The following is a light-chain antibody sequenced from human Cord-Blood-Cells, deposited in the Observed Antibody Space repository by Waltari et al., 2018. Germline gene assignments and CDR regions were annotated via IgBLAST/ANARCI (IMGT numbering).Light chain of an antibody. J-gene: IGLJ2*01. V-gene: IGLV3-19*01. CDR2: GKN. CDR3: NSRDSSGNHLV. Sequence: SSELTQDPAVSVALGQTVSITCKGDSLRSYSASCYQQKPGPAHVLVLYGKNNRPPGIPDRFSGSSSGNTASLTITGAQAEDEADYYCNSRDSSGNHLVFGGGTKLTVL. CDR1: SLRSYS.